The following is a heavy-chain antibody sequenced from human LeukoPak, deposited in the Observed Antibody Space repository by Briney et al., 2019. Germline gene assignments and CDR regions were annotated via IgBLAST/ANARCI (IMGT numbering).Heavy chain of an antibody. Sequence: GGSLRLSCAASGFMLSSYWMSWVRQAPGKGLEWVANIKQDGSEKYYVDSVKGRFTISRDNAKKSLYLQMNSLRAEDTAVYYCARHLSGITGYTYGRGIDYWGQGTLITVSS. CDR1: GFMLSSYW. CDR3: ARHLSGITGYTYGRGIDY. D-gene: IGHD5-18*01. J-gene: IGHJ4*02. V-gene: IGHV3-7*01. CDR2: IKQDGSEK.